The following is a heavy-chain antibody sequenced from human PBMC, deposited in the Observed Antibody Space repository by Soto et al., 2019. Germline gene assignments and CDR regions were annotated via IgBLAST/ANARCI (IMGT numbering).Heavy chain of an antibody. CDR1: GFIVRSNS. CDR2: IYSGGNT. Sequence: PGGSLRLSCVATGFIVRSNSMTWVRRVPGKVEWVSVIYSGGNTYYADSVKSRFTISRDNSKNTLYLQMNSLRAEDTAVYYCAKGGNYDFWSGYNLYYFGYWGQGTLVTVSS. CDR3: AKGGNYDFWSGYNLYYFGY. V-gene: IGHV3-53*01. J-gene: IGHJ4*02. D-gene: IGHD3-3*01.